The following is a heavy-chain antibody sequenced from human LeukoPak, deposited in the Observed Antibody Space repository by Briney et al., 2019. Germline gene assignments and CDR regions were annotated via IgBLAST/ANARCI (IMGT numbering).Heavy chain of an antibody. CDR1: GFTFSNYW. V-gene: IGHV3-74*01. CDR2: INSDGSRT. J-gene: IGHJ4*02. Sequence: GGSLRLSCAAAGFTFSNYWMRWGRQAPGKGRVWVARINSDGSRTTYADSVKGRFTISRDNAKNTLYLQMNSLRADDTAVYYCVRDEYGSESYWGQGTLVTVSS. CDR3: VRDEYGSESY. D-gene: IGHD3-10*01.